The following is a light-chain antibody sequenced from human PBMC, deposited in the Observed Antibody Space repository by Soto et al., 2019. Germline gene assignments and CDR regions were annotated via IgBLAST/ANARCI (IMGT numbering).Light chain of an antibody. J-gene: IGKJ1*01. CDR3: LQCSNLPRT. V-gene: IGKV3-11*01. CDR2: DAS. CDR1: QSVSSY. Sequence: EIVLTQSPATLSLSPGERATLSCRASQSVSSYLAWYQQKPGQAPRLLIYDASNRATGIPARFSGSGSGTGFTFTFTSLDPEDVSVYYCLQCSNLPRTFDQGTKVEIQ.